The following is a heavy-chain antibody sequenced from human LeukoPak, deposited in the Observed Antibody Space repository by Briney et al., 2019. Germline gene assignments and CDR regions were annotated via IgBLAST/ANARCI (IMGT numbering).Heavy chain of an antibody. J-gene: IGHJ4*02. CDR1: GFTFSSYG. Sequence: GGSLRHSCAASGFTFSSYGMHWVRQAPGKGLEWVAVIWYDGSNKYYADSVKGRFTISRDNSKNTLYLQMNSLRAEDTAVYYCTRDFRGYCSGGSCSALDYWGQGTLVTVSS. CDR3: TRDFRGYCSGGSCSALDY. V-gene: IGHV3-33*01. CDR2: IWYDGSNK. D-gene: IGHD2-15*01.